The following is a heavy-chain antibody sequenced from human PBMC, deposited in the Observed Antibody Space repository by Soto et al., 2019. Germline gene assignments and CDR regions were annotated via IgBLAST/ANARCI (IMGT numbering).Heavy chain of an antibody. J-gene: IGHJ5*02. CDR2: IYYSGSS. CDR1: GASISSSSYY. Sequence: SETLSLTCTVSGASISSSSYYWGWIRQPPGKGLEWIGSIYYSGSSHYNPSLESRVTISVDTSKNQFSLKLSSVTAADTAVYYCARHPETNYVENWFDPWGQGTLVTVSS. CDR3: ARHPETNYVENWFDP. V-gene: IGHV4-39*01. D-gene: IGHD3-16*01.